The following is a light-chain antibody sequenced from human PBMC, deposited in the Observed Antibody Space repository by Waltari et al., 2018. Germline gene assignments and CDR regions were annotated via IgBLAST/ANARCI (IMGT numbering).Light chain of an antibody. CDR3: QQYNGYPLT. CDR1: NSISRW. CDR2: QAS. J-gene: IGKJ4*01. Sequence: EIQMTQSPSTLSASVGDRVTITCRTANSISRWLAWYQQKPGKAPKLLIYQASTLASGVPSRFSGSGSGTEFALTISSLQPDDVGTYFCQQYNGYPLTFGGGTKLEIK. V-gene: IGKV1-5*03.